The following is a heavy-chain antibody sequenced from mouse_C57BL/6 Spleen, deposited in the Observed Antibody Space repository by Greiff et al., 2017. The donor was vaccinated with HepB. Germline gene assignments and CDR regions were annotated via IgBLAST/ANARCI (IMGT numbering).Heavy chain of an antibody. CDR2: IDPSDSYT. Sequence: VQLQQPGAELVKPGASVKLSCKASGYTFTSYWMQWVKRRPGQGLEWIGEIDPSDSYTNYNQKFKGKATLPVDTSSSTAYMQLSSLTSEDSAVYYCARVGTGHFDYWGKGTTLTVSS. D-gene: IGHD3-1*01. CDR1: GYTFTSYW. V-gene: IGHV1-50*01. J-gene: IGHJ2*01. CDR3: ARVGTGHFDY.